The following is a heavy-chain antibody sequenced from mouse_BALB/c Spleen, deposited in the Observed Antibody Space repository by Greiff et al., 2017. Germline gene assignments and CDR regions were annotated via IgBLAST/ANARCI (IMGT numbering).Heavy chain of an antibody. D-gene: IGHD1-1*01. J-gene: IGHJ3*01. CDR1: GYTFSSYW. Sequence: QVQLQQSGAELMKPGASVKISCKPTGYTFSSYWIEWVKQRPGHGLEWIGEILPGSGSTNYNEKFKGKATFTADTSSNTAYMQLSSLTSEDSAVYYCATTYYYGSSYWFAYWGQGTLVTVSA. CDR3: ATTYYYGSSYWFAY. CDR2: ILPGSGST. V-gene: IGHV1-9*01.